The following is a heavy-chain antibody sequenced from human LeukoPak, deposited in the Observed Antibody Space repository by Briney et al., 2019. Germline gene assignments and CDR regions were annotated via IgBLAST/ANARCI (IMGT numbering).Heavy chain of an antibody. Sequence: GGSLRLSCAASGFTFSAYWMTWVRQAPGKGLEWVANINQDGSEKYYVDSLKGRFTISRDNAKNSLYLQINSLRAEDTAVYYCARARGAWDAFDIWGQGTMVTVSS. V-gene: IGHV3-7*04. D-gene: IGHD3-10*01. J-gene: IGHJ3*02. CDR2: INQDGSEK. CDR1: GFTFSAYW. CDR3: ARARGAWDAFDI.